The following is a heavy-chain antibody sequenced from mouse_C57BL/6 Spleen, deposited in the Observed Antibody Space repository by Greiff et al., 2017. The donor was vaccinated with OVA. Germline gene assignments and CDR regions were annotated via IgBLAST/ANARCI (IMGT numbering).Heavy chain of an antibody. Sequence: VQLQQSGAELAKPGASVKLSCTASGYTFTSYCMHWVKQRPGRGLEWIGYISPSSGYTKSNQKFKDKATMTADKSSSTAYMQLSSLTYEDSAVYYCTRGKGKGKKAMDYWGQGTSVTVSS. V-gene: IGHV1-7*01. CDR1: GYTFTSYC. J-gene: IGHJ4*01. CDR3: TRGKGKGKKAMDY. D-gene: IGHD2-1*01. CDR2: ISPSSGYT.